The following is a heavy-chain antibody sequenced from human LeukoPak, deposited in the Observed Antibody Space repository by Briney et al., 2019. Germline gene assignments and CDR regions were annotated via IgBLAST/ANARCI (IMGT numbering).Heavy chain of an antibody. D-gene: IGHD6-19*01. V-gene: IGHV4-38-2*02. CDR2: IFHSGYT. CDR1: GFSISSGYY. J-gene: IGHJ4*02. CDR3: ARSRTGLSSGWSDY. Sequence: SETLSLNCTVSGFSISSGYYWGWIRQPPGKGLEWIGIIFHSGYTYYNPSLNSRLTIFVDTSKNQFSLKLNSVTVADTAVYFCARSRTGLSSGWSDYWGQGMLVTVSS.